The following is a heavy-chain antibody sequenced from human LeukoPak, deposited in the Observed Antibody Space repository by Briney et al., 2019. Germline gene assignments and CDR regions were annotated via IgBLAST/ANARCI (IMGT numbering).Heavy chain of an antibody. Sequence: PGGPLRLSCAASGFTFSHYWLSWVRQAPGQGLEWVANIKQDGSEKHYVDSVKGRFTIFRDNAKNSLYLQMNSLRAEDTAVYYCTRDRPIAYWGQGTLVTVSS. CDR3: TRDRPIAY. CDR1: GFTFSHYW. V-gene: IGHV3-7*01. J-gene: IGHJ4*02. CDR2: IKQDGSEK.